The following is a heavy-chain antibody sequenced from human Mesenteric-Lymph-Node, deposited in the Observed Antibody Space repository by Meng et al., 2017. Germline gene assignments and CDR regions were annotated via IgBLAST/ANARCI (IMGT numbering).Heavy chain of an antibody. CDR3: ANCARNQGSRDVFDS. V-gene: IGHV1-18*01. D-gene: IGHD1-26*01. J-gene: IGHJ4*02. CDR1: GYTFTTYG. Sequence: ASVKVSCKTSGYTFTTYGITWVRQAPGQGLEWMGWISPYNGNTNYAQKFQGRVTMTTDTSTRAAYIEVRTLRSDDTAVDYCANCARNQGSRDVFDSWGQGTQVTVSS. CDR2: ISPYNGNT.